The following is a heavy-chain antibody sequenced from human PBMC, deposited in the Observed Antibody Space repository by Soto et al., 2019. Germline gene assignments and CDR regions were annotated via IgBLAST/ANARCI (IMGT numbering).Heavy chain of an antibody. CDR1: GASISSNNW. CDR3: AKDGSGHPYYSDN. J-gene: IGHJ4*02. Sequence: QVQLQESGPGLVKPSGTLSLTCVVSGASISSNNWWSWVRQPPGKGLEWIGEIYHSGTTSYNPSLKSRVTMSVDKSKNQFSLKVTSVTAADTAVYFCAKDGSGHPYYSDNWGQGTLATVSS. V-gene: IGHV4-4*02. CDR2: IYHSGTT. D-gene: IGHD2-15*01.